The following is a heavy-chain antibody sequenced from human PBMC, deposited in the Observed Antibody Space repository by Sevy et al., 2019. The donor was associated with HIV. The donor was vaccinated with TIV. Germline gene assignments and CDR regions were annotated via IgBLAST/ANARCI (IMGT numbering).Heavy chain of an antibody. CDR3: ANRPYSSSWYVWYFQH. CDR2: ISGSGGST. CDR1: GFTFSSYA. V-gene: IGHV3-23*01. J-gene: IGHJ1*01. Sequence: GGSLRLSCAASGFTFSSYAMSWVRQAPGKGLERVSAISGSGGSTYYADSVKGRITIVSDNYEKTLYLQMNSLRAEATAVYYCANRPYSSSWYVWYFQHWGQGTLVTVSS. D-gene: IGHD6-13*01.